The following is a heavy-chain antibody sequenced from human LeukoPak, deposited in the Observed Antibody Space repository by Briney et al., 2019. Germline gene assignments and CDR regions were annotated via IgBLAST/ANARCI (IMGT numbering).Heavy chain of an antibody. D-gene: IGHD3-10*01. Sequence: GGSLSLSCAASGFPFSSYGMHWVRQAPGKGLEWVAFIRYDGSNKYYADSGKGRFTISRDNSKNTLYLQMNSLRAEDTAVYYCARVYYYGSGGQGNDYWGQGTLVTVSS. J-gene: IGHJ4*02. CDR1: GFPFSSYG. V-gene: IGHV3-30*02. CDR2: IRYDGSNK. CDR3: ARVYYYGSGGQGNDY.